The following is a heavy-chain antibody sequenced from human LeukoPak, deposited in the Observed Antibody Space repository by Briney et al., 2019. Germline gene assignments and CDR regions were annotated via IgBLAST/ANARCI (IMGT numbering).Heavy chain of an antibody. J-gene: IGHJ5*02. CDR1: GFTFSSYG. CDR3: AKEYCSSTSCYNWFDP. CDR2: IRYDGSNK. Sequence: GGSLRLSCAASGFTFSSYGMHWVRQAPGKGLEWVAFIRYDGSNKYYADSVKGRFTISRDNSKNTLYLQMNSLRAEDTAVYYCAKEYCSSTSCYNWFDPWGQRTLVTVSS. D-gene: IGHD2-2*01. V-gene: IGHV3-30*02.